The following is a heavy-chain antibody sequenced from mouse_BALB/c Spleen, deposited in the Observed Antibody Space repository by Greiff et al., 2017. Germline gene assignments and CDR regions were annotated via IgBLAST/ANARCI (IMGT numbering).Heavy chain of an antibody. V-gene: IGHV1S135*01. CDR1: GYSFTSYY. Sequence: EVQLQQSGPELMKPGASVKISCTASGYSFTSYYMHWVKQSHGKSLEWIGYIDPFNGGTSYNQKFKGKATLTVDKSSSTAYMHLSSLTSEDSAVYYCARIYYGNYVGYWGQGTTLTVSS. J-gene: IGHJ2*01. CDR2: IDPFNGGT. CDR3: ARIYYGNYVGY. D-gene: IGHD2-1*01.